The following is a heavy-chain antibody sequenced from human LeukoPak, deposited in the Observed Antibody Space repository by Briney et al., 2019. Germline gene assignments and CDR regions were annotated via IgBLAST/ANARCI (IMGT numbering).Heavy chain of an antibody. V-gene: IGHV1-2*04. Sequence: GASVKVSCKASGYTFTRYYMHWVRQAPGQGLEWMGWINPNSGGTNYAQKFQGWVTMTRDTSISTAYMELSRLRSDDTGVYYCARVGSGSYWDYFDYWGQGTLVTVSS. CDR1: GYTFTRYY. CDR2: INPNSGGT. CDR3: ARVGSGSYWDYFDY. J-gene: IGHJ4*02. D-gene: IGHD3-10*01.